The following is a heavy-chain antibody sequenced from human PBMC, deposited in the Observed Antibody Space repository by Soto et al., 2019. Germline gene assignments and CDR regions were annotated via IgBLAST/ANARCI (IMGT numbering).Heavy chain of an antibody. V-gene: IGHV3-23*01. CDR3: AKDPGSSLYHWFDP. CDR1: GFTFSSYG. D-gene: IGHD6-13*01. CDR2: ISDGGGST. J-gene: IGHJ5*02. Sequence: PGGSLRLSCAASGFTFSSYGMSWVRQAPGKGLEWVSVISDGGGSTFYADSVKGRFTISRDNSKNTLYLQMNGLRADDTAVYYCAKDPGSSLYHWFDPWGQGTLVTVSS.